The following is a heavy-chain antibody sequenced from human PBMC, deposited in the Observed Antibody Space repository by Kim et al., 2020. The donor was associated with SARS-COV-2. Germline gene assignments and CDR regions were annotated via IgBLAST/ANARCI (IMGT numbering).Heavy chain of an antibody. CDR3: TSRITGTLKTDY. V-gene: IGHV3-15*01. Sequence: DYAAPVKGRFTISRDDSKNTLYLQMNSLKTEDTAVYYCTSRITGTLKTDYWGQGTLVTVSS. D-gene: IGHD1-20*01. J-gene: IGHJ4*02.